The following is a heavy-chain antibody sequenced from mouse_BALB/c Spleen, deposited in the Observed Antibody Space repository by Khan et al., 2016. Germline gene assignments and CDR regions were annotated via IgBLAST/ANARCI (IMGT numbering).Heavy chain of an antibody. CDR1: GYTFTNYG. V-gene: IGHV9-3-1*01. CDR2: INTYSGES. D-gene: IGHD1-1*01. CDR3: ARDRYYYSSSRYYDV. Sequence: QVQLQQSGPELKKPGKTVKISCKASGYTFTNYGMNWVKQAPGKGLKWMGWINTYSGESTYADDFKGRFAFSLETSANTAYLQINNLKNEDTATYVCARDRYYYSSSRYYDVWGAGTTVTVSS. J-gene: IGHJ1*01.